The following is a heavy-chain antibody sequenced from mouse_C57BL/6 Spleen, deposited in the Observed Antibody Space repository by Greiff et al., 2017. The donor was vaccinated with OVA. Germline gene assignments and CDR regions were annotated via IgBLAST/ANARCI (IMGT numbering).Heavy chain of an antibody. CDR2: IDPSDSYT. CDR3: ARSEDYDAMDY. V-gene: IGHV1-50*01. CDR1: GYTFTSYW. Sequence: LQQPGAELVKPGASVKLSCKASGYTFTSYWMQWVKQRPGQGLEWIGEIDPSDSYTNYNQKFKGKATLTVDTSSSTAYMQLSSLTSEDSAVYYCARSEDYDAMDYWGQGTSVTVSS. J-gene: IGHJ4*01.